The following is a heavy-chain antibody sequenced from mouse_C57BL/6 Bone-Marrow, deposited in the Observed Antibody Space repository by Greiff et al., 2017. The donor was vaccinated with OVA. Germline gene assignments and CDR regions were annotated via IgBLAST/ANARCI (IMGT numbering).Heavy chain of an antibody. CDR1: GYTFTSYW. CDR3: ARSGDYDYDGNALFAY. D-gene: IGHD2-4*01. Sequence: QVQLQQPGAELVKPGASVKLSCKASGYTFTSYWMHWVKQRPGRGLEWIGRIDPNSGGTKYNEKLKSKATLTVDKPSSTAYMQLSSLTSEDSAVYYCARSGDYDYDGNALFAYWGQGTLVTVSA. J-gene: IGHJ3*01. V-gene: IGHV1-72*01. CDR2: IDPNSGGT.